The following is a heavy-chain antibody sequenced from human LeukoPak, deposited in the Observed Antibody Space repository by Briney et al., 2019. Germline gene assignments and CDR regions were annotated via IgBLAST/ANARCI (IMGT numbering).Heavy chain of an antibody. CDR2: IYPGDSDT. D-gene: IGHD1-26*01. CDR1: GDSFTSYW. Sequence: GECLKSSCRGSGDSFTSYWSGWLRQMPGKSLEWMGIIYPGDSDTRYSPSLQGQRTISSDQSASTAYLQWISRKRSDAAVDYCSRGGWELLQGDYWGQGSLVTVPS. J-gene: IGHJ4*02. V-gene: IGHV5-51*01. CDR3: SRGGWELLQGDY.